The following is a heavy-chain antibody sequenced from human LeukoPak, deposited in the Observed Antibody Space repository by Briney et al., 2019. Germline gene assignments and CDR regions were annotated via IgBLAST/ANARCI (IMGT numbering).Heavy chain of an antibody. V-gene: IGHV3-7*01. CDR1: GFTFSRSW. Sequence: GESLRLSCAGSGFTFSRSWMTWVRQAAGKGLEWVASINQDGSVEHYMDSVKGRFTISRDIAENSLYLQMNSLRAEDTAVYYCAKLLGDVTTFDYWGQGTLVTVSS. J-gene: IGHJ4*02. CDR2: INQDGSVE. D-gene: IGHD4-11*01. CDR3: AKLLGDVTTFDY.